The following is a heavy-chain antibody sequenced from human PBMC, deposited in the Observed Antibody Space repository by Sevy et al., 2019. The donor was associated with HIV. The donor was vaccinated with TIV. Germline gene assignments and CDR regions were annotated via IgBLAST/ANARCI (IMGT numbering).Heavy chain of an antibody. CDR1: GFPFSSYG. CDR2: IAYDGSKK. CDR3: AKRGGSYSGEVDY. D-gene: IGHD1-26*01. J-gene: IGHJ4*02. Sequence: GGSLRLSCAASGFPFSSYGMQWVRQAPGKGLEWVAVIAYDGSKKYYAESVKGRFTISSDNSKNTLVLQMNSLRAEDTAVYYCAKRGGSYSGEVDYWGQGTLVTVSS. V-gene: IGHV3-30*18.